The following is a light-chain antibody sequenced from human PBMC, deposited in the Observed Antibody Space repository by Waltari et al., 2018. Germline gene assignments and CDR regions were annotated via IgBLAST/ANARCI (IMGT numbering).Light chain of an antibody. Sequence: SYELTQPPSVSVSPGQTARITCSGHTLPTQFAYWYQQKPGQAPVLVIYRDSERPSGIPERFSGSTTGTIVTLTITGVQAEDEADYYCQSADSSGTSGVFGGGTKVTVL. V-gene: IGLV3-25*03. CDR3: QSADSSGTSGV. CDR1: TLPTQF. J-gene: IGLJ3*02. CDR2: RDS.